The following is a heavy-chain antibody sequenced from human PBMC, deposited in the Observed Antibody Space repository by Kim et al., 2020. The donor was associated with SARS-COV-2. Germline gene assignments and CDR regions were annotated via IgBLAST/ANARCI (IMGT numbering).Heavy chain of an antibody. V-gene: IGHV3-64*01. CDR1: DFTFNNFI. CDR2: ITANGAFT. J-gene: IGHJ4*02. D-gene: IGHD1-1*01. CDR3: ASGGMQVFLPSPGDYFDY. Sequence: GGSLRLSCVGPDFTFNNFIMHWVRQAPGRGLEYVASITANGAFTFYASSVRDRFTISRDNSKNTLYLQMASLRTDDTAVYYCASGGMQVFLPSPGDYFDYWGQGSLVTVSS.